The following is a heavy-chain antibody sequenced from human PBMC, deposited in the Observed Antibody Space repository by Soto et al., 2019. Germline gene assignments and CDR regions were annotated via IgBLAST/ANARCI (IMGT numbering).Heavy chain of an antibody. J-gene: IGHJ6*02. Sequence: PSETLSLTCTVSGDSISSINNYWSWIRQPPGEGLEWIGFISYSGTTSYSPSLKSRVAISLDTSKNQFSLSLNFVTAADTAVYYCARVPDVWGQGTTVTVSS. CDR1: GDSISSINNY. V-gene: IGHV4-30-4*01. CDR2: ISYSGTT. CDR3: ARVPDV.